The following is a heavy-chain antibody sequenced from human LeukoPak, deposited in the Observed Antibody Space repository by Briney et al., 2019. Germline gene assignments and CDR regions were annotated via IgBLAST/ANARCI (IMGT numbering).Heavy chain of an antibody. J-gene: IGHJ6*02. CDR1: GFTFSSYS. CDR2: ISSSSSTI. V-gene: IGHV3-48*01. Sequence: QPGGSLRLSCAASGFTFSSYSMNWVRQAPGKGLEWVSYISSSSSTIYYADSVKGRFTISRDNAKNSLYLRMNSLRAEDTAVYYCARDGPAAIAVNTLWVNYYYYYGMDVWGQGTTVTVSS. D-gene: IGHD6-19*01. CDR3: ARDGPAAIAVNTLWVNYYYYYGMDV.